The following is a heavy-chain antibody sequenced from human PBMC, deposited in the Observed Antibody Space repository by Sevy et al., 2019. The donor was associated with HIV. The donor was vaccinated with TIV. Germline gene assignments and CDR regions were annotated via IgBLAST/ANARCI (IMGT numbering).Heavy chain of an antibody. J-gene: IGHJ4*02. Sequence: GGSLRLSCAAPGFNFNKYSMSWVRQAPGKGLGWVSTLSFGVGRKNYGASVKGRFIIPRDDSKNTLYLQMNGLRAEDTAVYFCAREGCTRPHDYWGQGTLVTVSS. CDR2: LSFGVGRK. D-gene: IGHD2-8*01. CDR3: AREGCTRPHDY. V-gene: IGHV3-23*01. CDR1: GFNFNKYS.